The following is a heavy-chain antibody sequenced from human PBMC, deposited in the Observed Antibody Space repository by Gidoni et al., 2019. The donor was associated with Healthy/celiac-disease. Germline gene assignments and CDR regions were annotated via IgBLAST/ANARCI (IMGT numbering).Heavy chain of an antibody. J-gene: IGHJ4*02. CDR2: ISSNGGST. V-gene: IGHV3-64*01. CDR1: GFTFSSSA. CDR3: ARGRGESSGWIRGYFDY. Sequence: EVQLVESGGGLVQPGGSLRLSCAASGFTFSSSAMHWVRPAPGKGLEYVSAISSNGGSTYYANSVKGRFTISRDNSKNTLYLQMGSLRAEDMAVYHCARGRGESSGWIRGYFDYWGQGTLVTVSS. D-gene: IGHD6-19*01.